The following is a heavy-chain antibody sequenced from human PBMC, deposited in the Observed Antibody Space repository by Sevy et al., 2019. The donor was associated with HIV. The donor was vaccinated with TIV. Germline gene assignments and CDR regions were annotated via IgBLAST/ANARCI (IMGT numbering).Heavy chain of an antibody. CDR3: ARDPYCSGGSCYSSWFDP. J-gene: IGHJ5*02. D-gene: IGHD2-15*01. Sequence: GGSLRLSCAASGFTFSSYSMNWVRQAPGKGLECVSSISSSSSYIYYADSVKGRFTISRDNAKNSLYLQMNSLRAEDTAVYYCARDPYCSGGSCYSSWFDPWGRGTLVTVSS. V-gene: IGHV3-21*01. CDR1: GFTFSSYS. CDR2: ISSSSSYI.